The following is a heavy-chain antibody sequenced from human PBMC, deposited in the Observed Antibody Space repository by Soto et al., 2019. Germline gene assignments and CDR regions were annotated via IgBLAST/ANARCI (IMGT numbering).Heavy chain of an antibody. CDR1: GGSVSSDSYF. CDR2: IYYSGTT. Sequence: QVQLQESGPGLVKPSETLSLTCTVSGGSVSSDSYFWIWIRQPPGKGLEWIGYIYYSGTTNYNPSLKSRVTMSVDTSKNQFSLKLTSVTAADTAVYYCARATRWLQSHTFAYFDLWGRGTLVTVSS. J-gene: IGHJ2*01. D-gene: IGHD5-12*01. V-gene: IGHV4-61*01. CDR3: ARATRWLQSHTFAYFDL.